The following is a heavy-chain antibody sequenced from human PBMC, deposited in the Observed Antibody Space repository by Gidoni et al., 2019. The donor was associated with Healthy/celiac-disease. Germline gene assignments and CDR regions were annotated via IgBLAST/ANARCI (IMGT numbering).Heavy chain of an antibody. D-gene: IGHD3-10*01. CDR3: ARGRGVRGVIITSYYFDY. CDR2: INHSGST. Sequence: QVQLQQWGAGLFKPSETLSLTCAVYGGSFIGYYWSWIRQPPGKGLEWIGEINHSGSTNYNPSLKSRVTISVDTSKNQFSLKLSSVTAADTAVYYCARGRGVRGVIITSYYFDYWGQGTLVTVSS. CDR1: GGSFIGYY. J-gene: IGHJ4*02. V-gene: IGHV4-34*01.